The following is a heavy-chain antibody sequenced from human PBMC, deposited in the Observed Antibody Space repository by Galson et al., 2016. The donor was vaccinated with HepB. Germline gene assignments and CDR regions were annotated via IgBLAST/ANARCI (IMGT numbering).Heavy chain of an antibody. CDR1: GFTFNDFD. CDR3: ASGPHWDHAY. CDR2: MRPTGDK. J-gene: IGHJ4*02. D-gene: IGHD7-27*01. V-gene: IGHV3-13*01. Sequence: SLRLSCAISGFTFNDFDMHWVRQSTGESQEWVANMRPTGDKYYPGSVKGRFTVTRESAKNSFYLQMDSLRAGDSGVYYCASGPHWDHAYWGQGTLVTVSP.